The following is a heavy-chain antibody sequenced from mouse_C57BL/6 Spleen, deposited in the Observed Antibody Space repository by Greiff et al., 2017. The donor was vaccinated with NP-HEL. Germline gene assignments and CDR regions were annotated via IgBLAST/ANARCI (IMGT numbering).Heavy chain of an antibody. CDR3: ARTPPYDLYAMDY. D-gene: IGHD2-3*01. J-gene: IGHJ4*01. CDR1: GFSLTSYG. Sequence: QVQLQQSGPGLVQPSQSLSITCTVSGFSLTSYGVHWVRQSPGKGLEWLGVIWSGGSTAYNAAFISRLSISKDNSKSQVFFKMNSLQADDTAIYYCARTPPYDLYAMDYWGQGTSVTVSS. CDR2: IWSGGST. V-gene: IGHV2-2*01.